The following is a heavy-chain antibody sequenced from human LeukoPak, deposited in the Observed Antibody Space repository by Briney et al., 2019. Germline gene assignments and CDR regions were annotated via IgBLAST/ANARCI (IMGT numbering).Heavy chain of an antibody. CDR1: GGSISSYY. J-gene: IGHJ4*02. CDR3: AGTYYDSSGYVGY. Sequence: PSETLSLTCTVSGGSISSYYWSWIRQPPGKGLEWIGYIYYSGSTNYNPSLKSRVTISVDTSKNQFSLKLSSVTAADTAVYYCAGTYYDSSGYVGYWGQGTLVTVSS. D-gene: IGHD3-22*01. V-gene: IGHV4-59*01. CDR2: IYYSGST.